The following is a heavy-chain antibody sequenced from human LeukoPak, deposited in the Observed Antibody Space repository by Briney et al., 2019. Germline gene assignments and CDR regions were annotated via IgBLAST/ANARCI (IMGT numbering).Heavy chain of an antibody. CDR3: ASSYNWNDGALFDY. D-gene: IGHD1-20*01. V-gene: IGHV4-38-2*02. Sequence: SETLSLTCTVSGYSISSGYYWGWIRQPPGKGLEWIGSIYHSGSTYYNPSLKSRVTISVDTSKNQFSLKLSSVTVADTAVYYCASSYNWNDGALFDYWGQGTLVTVSS. CDR2: IYHSGST. CDR1: GYSISSGYY. J-gene: IGHJ4*02.